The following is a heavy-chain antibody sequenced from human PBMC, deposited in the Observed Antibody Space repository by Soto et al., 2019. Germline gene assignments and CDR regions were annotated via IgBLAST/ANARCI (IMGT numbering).Heavy chain of an antibody. J-gene: IGHJ3*02. CDR2: IYHSGST. CDR1: GGSISSSNW. V-gene: IGHV4-4*02. CDR3: ARVGGYDSSGYQIDI. Sequence: QVQLQESGPGLVKPSGTLSLTCAVSGGSISSSNWWSWVRQPPGKALEWIGEIYHSGSTNYNPSLKSRVNRSVDKSKNHFSLKPSSVTAADTAVYYCARVGGYDSSGYQIDIWGQGTMVTVSS. D-gene: IGHD3-22*01.